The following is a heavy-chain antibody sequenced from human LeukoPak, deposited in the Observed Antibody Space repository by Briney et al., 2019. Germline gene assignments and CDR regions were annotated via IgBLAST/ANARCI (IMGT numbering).Heavy chain of an antibody. V-gene: IGHV3-48*01. CDR2: ISSSSSTI. Sequence: GGSLRLSCAAPGFTFSSYSMNWVRQAPGKGLEWVSYISSSSSTIYYADSVKGRFTISRDNAKNSLYLQMNSLRAEDTAVYYCAREGGYDFWSGYLYYFDYWGQGTLVTVSS. J-gene: IGHJ4*02. CDR3: AREGGYDFWSGYLYYFDY. D-gene: IGHD3-3*01. CDR1: GFTFSSYS.